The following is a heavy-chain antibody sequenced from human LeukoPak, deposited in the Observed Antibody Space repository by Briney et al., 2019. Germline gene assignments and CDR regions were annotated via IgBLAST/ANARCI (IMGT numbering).Heavy chain of an antibody. V-gene: IGHV1-69-2*01. J-gene: IGHJ4*02. CDR3: ASGTYYYDSSGSKADY. D-gene: IGHD3-22*01. Sequence: ASVKVSCKVSGYTFTDYYMHWVQQAPGKGLEWMGLVDPEDGETIYAEKFQGRVTITADTSTDTAYMELSSLRSEDTAVYYCASGTYYYDSSGSKADYWGQGTLVTVSS. CDR2: VDPEDGET. CDR1: GYTFTDYY.